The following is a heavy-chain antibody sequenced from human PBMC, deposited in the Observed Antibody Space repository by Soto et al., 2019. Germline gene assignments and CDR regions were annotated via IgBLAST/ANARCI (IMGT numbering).Heavy chain of an antibody. CDR1: GGTFSNYP. CDR3: ARGNHRWLPLWYFAL. D-gene: IGHD5-12*01. Sequence: QVQLVQSGAEVKKPGSSVKVSCKASGGTFSNYPISWVRQAPGQGLEWMGGIIPIFGTVNYAQKFQGRVTITADESTSTAYMELSSLRSEDTAVYYCARGNHRWLPLWYFALWGRGTLVTVSS. V-gene: IGHV1-69*12. J-gene: IGHJ2*01. CDR2: IIPIFGTV.